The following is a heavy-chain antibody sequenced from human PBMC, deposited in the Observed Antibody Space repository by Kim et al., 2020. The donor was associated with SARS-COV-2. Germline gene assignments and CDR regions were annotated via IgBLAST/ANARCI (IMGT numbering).Heavy chain of an antibody. V-gene: IGHV1-46*01. CDR3: ARVHRMLIKGAFDI. J-gene: IGHJ3*02. Sequence: AQKCKGRVTMTRDTSTSPVYLELSSLRSEDTAVYYCARVHRMLIKGAFDIWGQGTMVTVSS. D-gene: IGHD2-8*01.